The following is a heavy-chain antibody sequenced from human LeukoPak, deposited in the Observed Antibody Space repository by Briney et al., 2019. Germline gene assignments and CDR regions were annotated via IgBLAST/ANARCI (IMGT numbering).Heavy chain of an antibody. CDR3: ARIDGGSGLYYFDY. Sequence: SETLSLTCTVSGGSISSYYWSWIRQPPGKGLEWIGYIYYSGSTNYNPSLKSRVTISVDTSKNQFSLKLSSVTAADTAVYYCARIDGGSGLYYFDYWGQGTLVTVSS. CDR1: GGSISSYY. J-gene: IGHJ4*02. CDR2: IYYSGST. V-gene: IGHV4-59*12. D-gene: IGHD3-10*01.